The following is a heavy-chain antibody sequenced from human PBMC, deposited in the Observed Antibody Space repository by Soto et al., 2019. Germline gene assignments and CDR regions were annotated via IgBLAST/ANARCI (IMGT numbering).Heavy chain of an antibody. CDR1: GFTFSDYY. J-gene: IGHJ1*01. D-gene: IGHD2-15*01. V-gene: IGHV3-11*01. CDR2: ISSGGGTI. Sequence: QVQLVESGGGLVKPGGSLRLSCAASGFTFSDYYMSWIRQAPGKGLEWVSYISSGGGTIYYADSVKGRFTISRDNAKSSLYLQMSSLRAEDTAVYYCAREYCSGGSCYQYFQHWGQGTLVTVSS. CDR3: AREYCSGGSCYQYFQH.